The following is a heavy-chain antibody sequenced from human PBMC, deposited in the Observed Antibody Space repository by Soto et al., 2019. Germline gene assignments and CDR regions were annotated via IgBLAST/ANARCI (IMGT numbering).Heavy chain of an antibody. Sequence: GESLKISCKGSGYSFTSYWISWVRQMPGKGLEWMGRIDPSDSYTNYSPSFQGHVTISADKSISTAYLQWSSLKASDTATYSCASSIAVAPGMNVCGRLTTVAVSS. J-gene: IGHJ6*02. CDR2: IDPSDSYT. CDR3: ASSIAVAPGMNV. D-gene: IGHD6-19*01. CDR1: GYSFTSYW. V-gene: IGHV5-10-1*01.